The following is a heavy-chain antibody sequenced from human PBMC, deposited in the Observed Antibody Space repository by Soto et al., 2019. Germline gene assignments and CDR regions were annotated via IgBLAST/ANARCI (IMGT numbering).Heavy chain of an antibody. D-gene: IGHD1-1*01. V-gene: IGHV1-2*02. CDR2: INPNSGGT. Sequence: ASVKVSCKASGYTFTGYYMHWVRQAPGQGLEWMGWINPNSGGTNYAQKFQGRVTMTRDTSISTAYMELSRLTSDDTAVYYCATPSGSGNGPYYFDSCGQVTLVTISS. CDR3: ATPSGSGNGPYYFDS. CDR1: GYTFTGYY. J-gene: IGHJ4*02.